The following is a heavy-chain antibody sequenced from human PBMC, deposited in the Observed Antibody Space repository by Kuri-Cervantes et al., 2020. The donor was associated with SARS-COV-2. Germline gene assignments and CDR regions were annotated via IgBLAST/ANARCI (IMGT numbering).Heavy chain of an antibody. CDR3: ARSAGRGYSGYDLRLFRLDY. D-gene: IGHD5-12*01. V-gene: IGHV1-2*02. Sequence: ASVKVSCKASGVNLSSYAIAWVRQAPGQGLEWMGWINPNSGGTNYAQKFQGRVTMTRDTSISTAYMELSRLRSDDTAVYYCARSAGRGYSGYDLRLFRLDYWGQGTLVTVSS. CDR2: INPNSGGT. J-gene: IGHJ4*02. CDR1: GVNLSSYA.